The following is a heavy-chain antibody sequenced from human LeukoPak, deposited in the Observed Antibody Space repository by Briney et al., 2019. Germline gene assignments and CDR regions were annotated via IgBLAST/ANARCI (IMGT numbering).Heavy chain of an antibody. Sequence: SETLSLTCAVYGGSFSGYYWSWIRQPPGKGLEWIGEINHSGSTNYNPTLKSRVTISVDTPKNQFSLKLNSVTAADTAVYYCAREDTGEFDYWGQGTLVTVSS. V-gene: IGHV4-34*01. J-gene: IGHJ4*02. CDR1: GGSFSGYY. CDR2: INHSGST. D-gene: IGHD2-15*01. CDR3: AREDTGEFDY.